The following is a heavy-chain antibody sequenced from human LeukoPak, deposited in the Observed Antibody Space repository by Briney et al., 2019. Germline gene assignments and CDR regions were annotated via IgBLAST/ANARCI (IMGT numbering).Heavy chain of an antibody. V-gene: IGHV4-59*01. CDR1: GGSISSYY. J-gene: IGHJ4*02. Sequence: PSETLSLTCTISGGSISSYYWSWIRQPPGKGLEWIGDIFHNGHTNYNPSLKSRVSMSVDTAKNQFSLQLTSVTAADTAVYYCARVLRGSFAYFDYWGQGTLVTVSS. CDR3: ARVLRGSFAYFDY. D-gene: IGHD3-3*01. CDR2: IFHNGHT.